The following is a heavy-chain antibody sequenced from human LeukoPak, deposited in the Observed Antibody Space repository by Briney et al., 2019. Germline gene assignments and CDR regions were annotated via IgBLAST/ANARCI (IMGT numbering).Heavy chain of an antibody. Sequence: SETLSLTCTVSGGSISSSSYYWGWIRQPPGKGLEWIGSIYYSGSTNYSPSLKSRVTISVDTSKNQFSLKLSSVTAADTAVYYCASEGYDSSEGFDPWGQGTLVTVSS. CDR3: ASEGYDSSEGFDP. CDR1: GGSISSSSYY. CDR2: IYYSGST. J-gene: IGHJ5*02. V-gene: IGHV4-39*01. D-gene: IGHD3-22*01.